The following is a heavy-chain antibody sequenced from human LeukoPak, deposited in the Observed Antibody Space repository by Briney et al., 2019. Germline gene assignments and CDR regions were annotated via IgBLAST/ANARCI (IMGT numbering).Heavy chain of an antibody. CDR2: INHSGST. D-gene: IGHD5-12*01. Sequence: SETLSLTCAVYGGSFSGYYWSWIRQPPGKGLEWIGEINHSGSTNYTPSLKSRVTISVDTSKNQFSLKLSSVTAADTAVYYCATTGYSGYDFDYWGQGTLVTVSS. CDR1: GGSFSGYY. CDR3: ATTGYSGYDFDY. V-gene: IGHV4-34*01. J-gene: IGHJ4*02.